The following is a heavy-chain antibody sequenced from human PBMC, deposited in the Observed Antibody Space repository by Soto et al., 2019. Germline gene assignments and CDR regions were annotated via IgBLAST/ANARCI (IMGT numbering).Heavy chain of an antibody. CDR3: ARGSKDSYPGSRIFDF. V-gene: IGHV1-18*04. D-gene: IGHD3-10*01. CDR2: ISAYNGNT. J-gene: IGHJ4*02. CDR1: GYTFTSYG. Sequence: SCKASGYTFTSYGISWVRQAPGQGLEWMGWISAYNGNTNYAQKLQGRVTMTTDTSTSTAYMELSSLRAEDSAVYYCARGSKDSYPGSRIFDFWGRGTLVTVSS.